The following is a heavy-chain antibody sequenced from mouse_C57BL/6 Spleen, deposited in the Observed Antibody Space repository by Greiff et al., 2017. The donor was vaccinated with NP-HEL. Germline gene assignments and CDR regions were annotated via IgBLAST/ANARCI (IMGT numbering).Heavy chain of an antibody. CDR1: GYTFTSYW. CDR2: IYPGSGST. J-gene: IGHJ4*01. CDR3: ARYDGYYNYYAMDY. Sequence: QVQLQQPGAELVKPGASVKMSCKASGYTFTSYWITWVNQRPGQGLEWIGDIYPGSGSTNYNEKFKSKATLTVDTSSSTAYMQLSSLTSEDSAVYYCARYDGYYNYYAMDYWGQGTSVTVSS. D-gene: IGHD2-3*01. V-gene: IGHV1-55*01.